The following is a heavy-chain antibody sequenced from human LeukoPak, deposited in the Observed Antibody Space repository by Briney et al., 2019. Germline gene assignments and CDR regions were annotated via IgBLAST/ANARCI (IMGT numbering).Heavy chain of an antibody. Sequence: GGSLRLSCAASGFIFSSCWMSWVRQSPGKGLEWVANIKQDGSEKYYVDSVKGRFTISRDNAKNSLYLQMNSLRAEDTAVYYCAREMTTVTQIDYWGQGTLVTVSS. J-gene: IGHJ4*02. V-gene: IGHV3-7*01. CDR3: AREMTTVTQIDY. CDR1: GFIFSSCW. CDR2: IKQDGSEK. D-gene: IGHD4-17*01.